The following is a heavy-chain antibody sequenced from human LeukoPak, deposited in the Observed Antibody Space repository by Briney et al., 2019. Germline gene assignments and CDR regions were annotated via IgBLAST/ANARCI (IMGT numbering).Heavy chain of an antibody. V-gene: IGHV3-7*03. CDR1: GFTFSSYA. D-gene: IGHD3-22*01. Sequence: PGGSLRLSCAASGFTFSSYAMSWVRQPPGKGLQWVANIKQDGSEKYYVDSVKGRFTISRDNAKNSLYLQMNSLRAEDTAVYYCARFRFLDSDTNPFDYWGQGTLVTVSS. CDR2: IKQDGSEK. CDR3: ARFRFLDSDTNPFDY. J-gene: IGHJ4*02.